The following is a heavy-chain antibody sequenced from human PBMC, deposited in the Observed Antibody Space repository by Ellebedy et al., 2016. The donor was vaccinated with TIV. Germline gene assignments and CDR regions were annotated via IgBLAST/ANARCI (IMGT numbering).Heavy chain of an antibody. V-gene: IGHV1-69*13. D-gene: IGHD1-26*01. J-gene: IGHJ4*02. Sequence: SVKVSXXASGGTFSSYAISWVRQAPGQGLEWMGGIIPIFGTANYAQKFQGRVTITADESTSTAYMELSSLRSEDTAVYYCARERLGDPVGYWGQGTLVTVSS. CDR3: ARERLGDPVGY. CDR2: IIPIFGTA. CDR1: GGTFSSYA.